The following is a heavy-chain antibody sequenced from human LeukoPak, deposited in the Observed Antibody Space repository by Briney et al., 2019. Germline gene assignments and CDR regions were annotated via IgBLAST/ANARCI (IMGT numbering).Heavy chain of an antibody. CDR3: ARGMGGYKQGGYYFDY. CDR2: IYTSGST. V-gene: IGHV4-61*02. CDR1: GGSISSGNYY. D-gene: IGHD5-24*01. J-gene: IGHJ4*02. Sequence: SQTLSLTCTVSGGSISSGNYYWSWIRQPAGKGLEWIGRIYTSGSTNYNPSLKSRVTISVDTSKNQFSLKLSSVTAADTAVYYCARGMGGYKQGGYYFDYWGQGTLVTVSS.